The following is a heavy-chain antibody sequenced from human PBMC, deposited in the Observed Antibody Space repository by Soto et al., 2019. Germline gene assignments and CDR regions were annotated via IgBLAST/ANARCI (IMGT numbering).Heavy chain of an antibody. CDR3: AREGVGATGYYYYYGMDV. CDR2: INPNSGGT. J-gene: IGHJ6*02. V-gene: IGHV1-2*02. Sequence: QVQLVQSGAEVKKPGASVKVSCKASGYTFTGYYMHWVRQAPGQGLEWMGWINPNSGGTNYAQKFQGGVTMTRDTSISTAYMELSRLRSDDTAVYYGAREGVGATGYYYYYGMDVWGQGTTVTVSS. CDR1: GYTFTGYY. D-gene: IGHD1-26*01.